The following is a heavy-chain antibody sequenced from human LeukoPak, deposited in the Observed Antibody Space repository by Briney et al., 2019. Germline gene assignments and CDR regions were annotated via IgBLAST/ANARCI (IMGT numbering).Heavy chain of an antibody. CDR1: GFTFRSYA. Sequence: PGGSLRLSCAASGFTFRSYAMSWVRQAPGKGLEWVSAISGSGGSTYYADSVKGRFTISRDNSKNTLYLQMNSLRAEDTAVYYCAKEPGLSYNVTPFDYWGQGTLITVSS. CDR3: AKEPGLSYNVTPFDY. J-gene: IGHJ4*02. CDR2: ISGSGGST. V-gene: IGHV3-23*01. D-gene: IGHD1-26*01.